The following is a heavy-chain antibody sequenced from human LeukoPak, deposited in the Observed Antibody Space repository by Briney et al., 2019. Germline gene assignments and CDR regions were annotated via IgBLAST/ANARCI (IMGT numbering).Heavy chain of an antibody. D-gene: IGHD3-10*01. Sequence: PGGSLRLSCAASGFTFSSYWMHWVRQAPGKGLVWVSRINSDGSSTSYADSVKGRLTISRDNAKNTLYLQMNSLRAEDTAVYYCSSGSPYYYYYMDVWGKGTTVTVSS. V-gene: IGHV3-74*01. CDR3: SSGSPYYYYYMDV. J-gene: IGHJ6*03. CDR2: INSDGSST. CDR1: GFTFSSYW.